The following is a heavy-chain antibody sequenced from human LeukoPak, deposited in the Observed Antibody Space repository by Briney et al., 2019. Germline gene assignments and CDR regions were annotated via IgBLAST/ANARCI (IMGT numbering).Heavy chain of an antibody. D-gene: IGHD3-22*01. CDR3: ARGISPYYYDSSGI. CDR2: ISYDGSNK. Sequence: GGSLRLSCAASGFTFSSYAMHWVRQAPGKGLEWVAVISYDGSNKYYADSVKGRFTISRDNSKNTLYLQMNSLRAEDTAVYYCARGISPYYYDSSGIWGQGTLVTVSS. V-gene: IGHV3-30-3*01. CDR1: GFTFSSYA. J-gene: IGHJ4*02.